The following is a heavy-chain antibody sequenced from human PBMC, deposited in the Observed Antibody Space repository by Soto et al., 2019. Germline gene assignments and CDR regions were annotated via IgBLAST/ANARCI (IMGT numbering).Heavy chain of an antibody. CDR2: IYYSGST. J-gene: IGHJ6*02. CDR1: GGSISSSSYY. Sequence: QLQLQESGPGLVKPSETLSLTCTVSGGSISSSSYYWGWIRQPPGKGLEWIGSIYYSGSTYYNPSLKSRVTISVDTSKNQFSLKLSSVTAADTAVYYCARQSSGWDWDSPSGEYYYYGMDVWGQGTTVTVSS. CDR3: ARQSSGWDWDSPSGEYYYYGMDV. V-gene: IGHV4-39*01. D-gene: IGHD6-19*01.